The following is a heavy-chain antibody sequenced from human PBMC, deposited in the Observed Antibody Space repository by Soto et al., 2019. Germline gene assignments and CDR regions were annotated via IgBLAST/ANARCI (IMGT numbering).Heavy chain of an antibody. V-gene: IGHV3-33*01. CDR2: IWYDGSNK. Sequence: GGSLRLSCAASGFTFSSYGMHWVRQAPGKGLEWVAVIWYDGSNKYYADSVKGRFTISRDNSKNTLYLQMNSLRAEDTAVYYCARDNYDFWSGYRNYYYYGMDVWGQGTTVTVSS. CDR1: GFTFSSYG. J-gene: IGHJ6*02. D-gene: IGHD3-3*01. CDR3: ARDNYDFWSGYRNYYYYGMDV.